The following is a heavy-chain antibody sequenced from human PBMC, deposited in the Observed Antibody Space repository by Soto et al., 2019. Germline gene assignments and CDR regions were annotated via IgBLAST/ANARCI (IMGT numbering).Heavy chain of an antibody. CDR1: GFTFDDYT. Sequence: EVQLVESGGVVVQPGGSLRLSCAASGFTFDDYTMHWVRQAPGKGLEWVSLLSWDGGSTYYADSVKGRFTISRDNSKNSLYLQMNSLRTEDNALYYCAKESVAGTFDYWGQGTLVTVSS. CDR2: LSWDGGST. CDR3: AKESVAGTFDY. D-gene: IGHD6-19*01. J-gene: IGHJ4*02. V-gene: IGHV3-43*01.